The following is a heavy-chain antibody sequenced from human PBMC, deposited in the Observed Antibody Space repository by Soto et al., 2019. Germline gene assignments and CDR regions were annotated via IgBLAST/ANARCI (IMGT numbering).Heavy chain of an antibody. CDR2: IYYSGST. CDR3: ARSARGYCSSTSCPFFGY. Sequence: SETLSLTCTVSGGSISSYYWSWIRQPPGKGLEWIGYIYYSGSTNYNPSLKSRVTISVDTSKNQFSLKLSSVTAADTAVYYCARSARGYCSSTSCPFFGYWGQGTLVSVSS. J-gene: IGHJ4*02. D-gene: IGHD2-2*01. CDR1: GGSISSYY. V-gene: IGHV4-59*01.